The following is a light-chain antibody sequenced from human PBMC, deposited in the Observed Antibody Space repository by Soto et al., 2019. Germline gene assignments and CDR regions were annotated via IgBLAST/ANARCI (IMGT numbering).Light chain of an antibody. CDR3: QKYIRAPFT. CDR2: GST. Sequence: DIQMTQSPSSLSASVGDRVTITCRASQGISNYLAWYQQKPGKVPKLLIYGSTNLQSGVPSRFSGSGSGTDFTLTISSLQPEDVASYYCQKYIRAPFTFGPGTKVDSK. CDR1: QGISNY. V-gene: IGKV1-27*01. J-gene: IGKJ3*01.